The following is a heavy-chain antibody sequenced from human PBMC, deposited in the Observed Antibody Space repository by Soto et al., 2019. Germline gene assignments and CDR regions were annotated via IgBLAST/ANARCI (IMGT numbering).Heavy chain of an antibody. CDR3: TGGTNAIRGVTMSLDAFDI. Sequence: LSLTCGLYGGSFSAHYWTWIRQSPGKGLEWIGEINHSGSTNYNPSLKSRLTISVDTSKNQFSLMLSSMTAADTAVYYCTGGTNAIRGVTMSLDAFDIWGQGTVVTVSS. J-gene: IGHJ3*02. D-gene: IGHD3-10*01. CDR2: INHSGST. CDR1: GGSFSAHY. V-gene: IGHV4-34*01.